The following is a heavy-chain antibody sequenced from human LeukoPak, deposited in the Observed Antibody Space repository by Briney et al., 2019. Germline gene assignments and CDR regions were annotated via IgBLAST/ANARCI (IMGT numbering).Heavy chain of an antibody. Sequence: PGGSLRLSCAASGFSFSDYVMIWVRQAPGKGLEWVSKIHGSGGGTNYEDSVKGRFTISRDNSKSTLYLQMNSLRAEDTAVYYCARPLLAYSSSWYNYWGQGTLVTVSS. CDR3: ARPLLAYSSSWYNY. CDR2: IHGSGGGT. J-gene: IGHJ4*02. D-gene: IGHD6-13*01. V-gene: IGHV3-23*01. CDR1: GFSFSDYV.